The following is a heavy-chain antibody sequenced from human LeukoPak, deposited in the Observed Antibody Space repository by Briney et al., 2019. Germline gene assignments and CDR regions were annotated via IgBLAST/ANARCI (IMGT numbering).Heavy chain of an antibody. D-gene: IGHD5-18*01. CDR2: IYTSGST. CDR3: AREYSYGYYYYGMDV. J-gene: IGHJ6*02. V-gene: IGHV4-4*07. Sequence: SETLSLTCTVSGGSITSDSWSWIRQPAGKGLEWIGRIYTSGSTNYNPSLKSRVTMSVDTSKNQFSLKLSSVTAADTAVYYCAREYSYGYYYYGMDVWGQGTTVTVSS. CDR1: GGSITSDS.